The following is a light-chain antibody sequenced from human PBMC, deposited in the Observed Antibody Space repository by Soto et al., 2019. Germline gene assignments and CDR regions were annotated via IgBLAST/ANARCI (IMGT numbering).Light chain of an antibody. J-gene: IGKJ4*01. Sequence: DIVMTQSPDSLAVSLGERATINCKSSQSVFSKSKNRNHVSWYQQKPGQPPKLLISWASTREPGVPDRFSGSGSGTDFTLTVSGLQAEDVAIYDFHQYFRRPLTFGGGTRVEIK. CDR1: QSVFSKSKNRNH. CDR2: WAS. CDR3: HQYFRRPLT. V-gene: IGKV4-1*01.